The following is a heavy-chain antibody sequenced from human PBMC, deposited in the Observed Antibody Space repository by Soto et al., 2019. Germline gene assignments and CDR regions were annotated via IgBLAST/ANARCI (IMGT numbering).Heavy chain of an antibody. CDR3: ARTHSSSSVDYYYYGMDV. CDR2: IIPIFGTA. CDR1: GGTFSSYA. V-gene: IGHV1-69*01. Sequence: QVQLVQSGAEVKKPGSSVKVSCKASGGTFSSYAISWVRQAPGQGLEWMGGIIPIFGTANYAQKFQGRVTITADESTSTAYMELSSLRSEDMAVYYCARTHSSSSVDYYYYGMDVWGQGTTVTVSS. J-gene: IGHJ6*02. D-gene: IGHD6-6*01.